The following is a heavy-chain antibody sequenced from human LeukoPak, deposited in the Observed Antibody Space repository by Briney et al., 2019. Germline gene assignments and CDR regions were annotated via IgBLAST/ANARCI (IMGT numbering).Heavy chain of an antibody. CDR1: GGSFSGYY. J-gene: IGHJ4*02. Sequence: RPSETLSLTCAVCGGSFSGYYWGWIRQPPGKGLEWIGSIYHSGSTYYNPSLKSRVTISLDTSKNQLSLKVSSVTAADTAVHYCARLSSDGYNSLTYWGQGTLVTVSS. D-gene: IGHD5-24*01. CDR3: ARLSSDGYNSLTY. CDR2: IYHSGST. V-gene: IGHV4-38-2*01.